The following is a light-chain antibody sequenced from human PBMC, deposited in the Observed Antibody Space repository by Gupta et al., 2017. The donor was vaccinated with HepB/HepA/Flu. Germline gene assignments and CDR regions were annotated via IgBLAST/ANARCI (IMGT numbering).Light chain of an antibody. CDR3: QQSYSNPRT. CDR1: QCINTY. CDR2: AAS. J-gene: IGKJ1*01. Sequence: IQIIQSPSAWSASVGDRVTITCRASQCINTYLHWYQQKLGKAPKLLIYAASSLQSGVPSRFSGSGSGTDFTLTISSGQPEDFATYYCQQSYSNPRTFGQGTKVEIK. V-gene: IGKV1-39*01.